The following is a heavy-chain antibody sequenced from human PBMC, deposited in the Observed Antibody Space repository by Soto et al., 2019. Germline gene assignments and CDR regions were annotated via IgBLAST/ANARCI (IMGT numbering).Heavy chain of an antibody. D-gene: IGHD4-17*01. Sequence: SETLSLTCTVSGGSISSYYWSWIRKPPGKGLEWIGYIYYSGSTNYNPSLKSRVTISVDTSKNQFSLKLSSVTAADTAVYYCAREGIYGGYYYYYGMDVWGQGTTVT. CDR1: GGSISSYY. CDR3: AREGIYGGYYYYYGMDV. J-gene: IGHJ6*01. CDR2: IYYSGST. V-gene: IGHV4-59*12.